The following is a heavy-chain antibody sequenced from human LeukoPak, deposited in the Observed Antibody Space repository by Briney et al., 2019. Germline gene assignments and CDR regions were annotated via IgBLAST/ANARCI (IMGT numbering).Heavy chain of an antibody. V-gene: IGHV3-30*18. CDR2: ISYDGSNK. Sequence: GGSLRLSCAASGFTFSSYGMHWIRQAPGKGLEWVAVISYDGSNKYYADSVKGRFTISRDNSKNTLYLQMNSLRAEDTAVYYCAKDDPRDGYNDAFDIWGQGTIVTVSS. CDR1: GFTFSSYG. D-gene: IGHD5-24*01. CDR3: AKDDPRDGYNDAFDI. J-gene: IGHJ3*02.